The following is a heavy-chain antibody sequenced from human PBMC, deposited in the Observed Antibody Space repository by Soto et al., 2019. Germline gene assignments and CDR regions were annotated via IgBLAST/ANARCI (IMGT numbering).Heavy chain of an antibody. Sequence: QVQLVQSGAEVKKPGASVKVSCKASGYTFTSYDINWVRQATGQGLEWMGWMNPNSGNTGYAQKFQGRVTMTRNTSISTAYMELSSLRSEDTAVYYCARGEWGVKSYYYYGMDVWGQGTTVTVSS. D-gene: IGHD3-10*01. CDR3: ARGEWGVKSYYYYGMDV. J-gene: IGHJ6*02. CDR1: GYTFTSYD. V-gene: IGHV1-8*01. CDR2: MNPNSGNT.